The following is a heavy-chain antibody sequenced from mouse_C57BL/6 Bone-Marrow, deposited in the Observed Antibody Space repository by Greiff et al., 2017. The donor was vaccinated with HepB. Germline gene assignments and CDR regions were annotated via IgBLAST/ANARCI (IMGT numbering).Heavy chain of an antibody. CDR2: INYDGSST. CDR3: ARGLDDVDY. J-gene: IGHJ2*01. Sequence: EVKVVESEGGLVQPGSSMKLSCTASGFTFSDYYMAWVRQVPEKGLEWVANINYDGSSTYYLDSLKSRFIISRDNAKNMLYLQMSSLKSEDTATYYCARGLDDVDYWGQGTTLTVSS. CDR1: GFTFSDYY. D-gene: IGHD2-12*01. V-gene: IGHV5-16*01.